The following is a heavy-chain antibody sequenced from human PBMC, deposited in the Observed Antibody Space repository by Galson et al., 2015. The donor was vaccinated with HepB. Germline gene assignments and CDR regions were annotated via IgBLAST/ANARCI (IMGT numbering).Heavy chain of an antibody. CDR3: AHRLPLKPLYCSSTSCYTWYAFDI. CDR2: IYWNDDK. V-gene: IGHV2-5*01. Sequence: PALVKPTQTLTLTCTFSGFSLSTTGVSVGWIRQPPGKALEWLALIYWNDDKRYSPSLKSRLTITKDTSKNQVVLTMTNMDPVDTATYYCAHRLPLKPLYCSSTSCYTWYAFDIWGQGTMVTVSS. CDR1: GFSLSTTGVS. D-gene: IGHD2-2*02. J-gene: IGHJ3*02.